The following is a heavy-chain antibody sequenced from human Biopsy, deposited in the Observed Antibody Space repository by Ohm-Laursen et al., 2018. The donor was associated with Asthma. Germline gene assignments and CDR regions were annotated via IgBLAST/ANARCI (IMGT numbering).Heavy chain of an antibody. D-gene: IGHD1-1*01. J-gene: IGHJ3*02. CDR2: ISKDASTQ. CDR3: VRDGTDDAFDI. V-gene: IGHV3-30*01. CDR1: GFRFSKFA. Sequence: SLRLSCAASGFRFSKFAIHRVRQAPGKGLEWVGVISKDASTQDYADSVKGRFTMARDNYKNKLDLQMNSLREEDTAVYYCVRDGTDDAFDIWGQGTVVSVSS.